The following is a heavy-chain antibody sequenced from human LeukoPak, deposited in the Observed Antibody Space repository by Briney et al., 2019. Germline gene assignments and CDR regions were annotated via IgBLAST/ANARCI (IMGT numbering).Heavy chain of an antibody. CDR2: ISGSGGST. Sequence: AGGSLRLSCAASGFTFSSYAMSWVRQAPGKGLEWVSAISGSGGSTYYADSVKGRFTISRDNSKNTLYLQMNSLRAEDTAVYCCAKVGSPYSLHYDILTGYSDYWGQGTLVTVSS. CDR1: GFTFSSYA. CDR3: AKVGSPYSLHYDILTGYSDY. J-gene: IGHJ4*02. V-gene: IGHV3-23*01. D-gene: IGHD3-9*01.